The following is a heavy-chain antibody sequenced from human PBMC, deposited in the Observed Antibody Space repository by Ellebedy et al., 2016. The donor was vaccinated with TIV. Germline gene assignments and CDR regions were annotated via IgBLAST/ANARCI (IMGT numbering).Heavy chain of an antibody. Sequence: GRSLRLSXAASGFTFSRYSMNWVRQAPGKGLEWVSYISSSSSTIYYADSVKGRFTISRVKAKNSLYLQMNSLRAEDTAVYYCAAAAGAGDDAFDIWGQGTMVTVSS. CDR1: GFTFSRYS. CDR3: AAAAGAGDDAFDI. CDR2: ISSSSSTI. D-gene: IGHD6-13*01. J-gene: IGHJ3*02. V-gene: IGHV3-48*01.